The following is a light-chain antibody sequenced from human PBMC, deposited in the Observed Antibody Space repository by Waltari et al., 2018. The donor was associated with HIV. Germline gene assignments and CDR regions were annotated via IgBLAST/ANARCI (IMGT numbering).Light chain of an antibody. CDR3: HVWDRGTDHHV. J-gene: IGLJ1*01. CDR2: NGS. Sequence: SYVLTQPPSVSVVPGQPARITWGGNHIGSQRAPRYQQKPGQAPVLVVYNGSDRPSGIPERFSGSNSGNTATLTITRVEAGDEADYYCHVWDRGTDHHVFGTGTKVTVL. V-gene: IGLV3-21*02. CDR1: HIGSQR.